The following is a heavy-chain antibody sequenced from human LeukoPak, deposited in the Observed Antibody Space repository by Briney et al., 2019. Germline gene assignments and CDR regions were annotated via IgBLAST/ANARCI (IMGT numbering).Heavy chain of an antibody. CDR1: GGSIGSYY. Sequence: PSETLSLTCTVSGGSIGSYYWSWIRQPPGKGLEWIGEINHSGSTNYNPSLKSRVTMSVDTSKNQFSLKLSSVTAADTAVYYCARGEDIVATMASPSLLRRNWFDPWGQGTLVTVSS. CDR3: ARGEDIVATMASPSLLRRNWFDP. CDR2: INHSGST. D-gene: IGHD5-12*01. J-gene: IGHJ5*02. V-gene: IGHV4-34*01.